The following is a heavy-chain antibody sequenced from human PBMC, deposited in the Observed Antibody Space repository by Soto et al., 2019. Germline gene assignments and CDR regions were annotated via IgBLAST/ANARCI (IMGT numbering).Heavy chain of an antibody. D-gene: IGHD3-10*01. J-gene: IGHJ6*02. CDR1: GFTFSSYA. CDR2: ISYDGSNK. CDR3: ARAITMVRGVIGDGMDV. Sequence: GGSLRLSCAASGFTFSSYAMHWVRQAPGKGLEWVAVISYDGSNKYYADSVKGRFTISRDNSKNTLYLQMNSLRAEDTAVYYCARAITMVRGVIGDGMDVWGQGTTVTVSS. V-gene: IGHV3-30-3*01.